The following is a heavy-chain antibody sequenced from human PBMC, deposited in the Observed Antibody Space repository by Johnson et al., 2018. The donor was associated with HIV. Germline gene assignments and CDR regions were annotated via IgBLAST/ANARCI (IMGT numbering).Heavy chain of an antibody. Sequence: VQLVESGGGLVQPGGSLRLSCAASGFTFDDHDMNWVRQVPGKGLEWVSGINWNGGSKGYADSVKGRFTISRDIYKNTLYLQMNSLRAEDTALYYCARDLSGWTLGGVIESESFDIWGQGTMVTVSS. D-gene: IGHD3-16*02. J-gene: IGHJ3*02. CDR2: INWNGGSK. V-gene: IGHV3-20*04. CDR3: ARDLSGWTLGGVIESESFDI. CDR1: GFTFDDHD.